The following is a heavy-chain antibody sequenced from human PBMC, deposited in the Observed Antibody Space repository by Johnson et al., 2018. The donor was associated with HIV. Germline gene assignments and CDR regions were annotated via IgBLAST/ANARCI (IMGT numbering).Heavy chain of an antibody. V-gene: IGHV3-30-3*01. CDR2: ISYDGSNK. Sequence: QVQLVESGGGVVQPGRSLRLSCAASGFTFSSYAMHWVRQAPGKGLEWVAVISYDGSNKYYADSVTGRFTISRDNSKNTLYLQMNSLRTEDTAVYYCARGSTTYYDSSDYYNQRAFDIWGQGTMVTVSS. CDR3: ARGSTTYYDSSDYYNQRAFDI. D-gene: IGHD3-22*01. CDR1: GFTFSSYA. J-gene: IGHJ3*02.